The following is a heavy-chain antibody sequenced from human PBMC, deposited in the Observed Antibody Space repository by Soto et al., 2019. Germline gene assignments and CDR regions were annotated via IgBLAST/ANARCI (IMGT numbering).Heavy chain of an antibody. CDR1: GGSISSGGYS. CDR3: ARVPDY. CDR2: MYHSGST. D-gene: IGHD2-2*01. V-gene: IGHV4-30-2*01. J-gene: IGHJ4*02. Sequence: QLQLQESGSGLVKPSQTLSLTCAVSGGSISSGGYSWSLIRQPPGKGLEWIWYMYHSGSTYYNPSIKRRVPLSIYRSKHQFSLNLSSVPAADTVVYYSARVPDYWGQGILVTVSS.